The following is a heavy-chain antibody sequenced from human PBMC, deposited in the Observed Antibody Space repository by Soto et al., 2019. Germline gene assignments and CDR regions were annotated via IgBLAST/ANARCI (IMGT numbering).Heavy chain of an antibody. D-gene: IGHD6-19*01. V-gene: IGHV2-5*01. CDR2: IYWNDDK. CDR3: APSRIAVAGTWFDP. CDR1: GFSLSASGVG. Sequence: SGPTLVNPTQTLTLTCTFSGFSLSASGVGVGWIRQPPGKALEWLALIYWNDDKRYSPSLKSRLTITKDTSKNQVVLTMTNMDPVDTATYYCAPSRIAVAGTWFDPWGQGTLVTVPQ. J-gene: IGHJ5*02.